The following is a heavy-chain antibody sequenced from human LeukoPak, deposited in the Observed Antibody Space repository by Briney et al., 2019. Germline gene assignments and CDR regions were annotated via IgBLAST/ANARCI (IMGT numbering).Heavy chain of an antibody. J-gene: IGHJ6*02. V-gene: IGHV4-31*03. CDR1: GGSISSGGYY. D-gene: IGHD3-3*01. CDR2: IYYSGST. Sequence: SQTLSLTCTVSGGSISSGGYYWSWIRQHPGKGLEWIGYIYYSGSTYYNPSLKSRVTISVDTSKNQFSLKLSSVTAADTAVYYCARGNIFGVVTPPPYGMDVWGQGTTVTVSS. CDR3: ARGNIFGVVTPPPYGMDV.